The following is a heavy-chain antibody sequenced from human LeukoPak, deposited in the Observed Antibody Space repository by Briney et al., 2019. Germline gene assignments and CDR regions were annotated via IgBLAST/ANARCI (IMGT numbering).Heavy chain of an antibody. CDR2: FYASGST. Sequence: PSQTLSLTCTVSGGSISSGGYFWRWIRQPAGKGLEWIGRFYASGSTNYNPSLQSRVTISVDTSKNQFSLKLSSVTAADTAVYYCARRGYCSSTSCPRRAFDIWGQGTMVTVSS. CDR1: GGSISSGGYF. D-gene: IGHD2-2*01. V-gene: IGHV4-61*02. CDR3: ARRGYCSSTSCPRRAFDI. J-gene: IGHJ3*02.